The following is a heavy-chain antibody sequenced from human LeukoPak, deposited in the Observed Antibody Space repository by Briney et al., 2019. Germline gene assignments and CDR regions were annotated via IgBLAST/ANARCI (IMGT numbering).Heavy chain of an antibody. Sequence: SETLSLTCTVSGGSISSYYWTSLRQPPGKGLEWIGYIYYSGSTKYNPSLKSRVTISVDTSKSQFSLKLSSVTAADTAVYYCTRQRSGRYFDAVDIWGQGTLVTASS. V-gene: IGHV4-59*08. D-gene: IGHD1-26*01. J-gene: IGHJ3*02. CDR1: GGSISSYY. CDR2: IYYSGST. CDR3: TRQRSGRYFDAVDI.